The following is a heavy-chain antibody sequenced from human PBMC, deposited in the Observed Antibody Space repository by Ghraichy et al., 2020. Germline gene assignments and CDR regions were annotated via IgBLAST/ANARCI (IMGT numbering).Heavy chain of an antibody. V-gene: IGHV4-39*01. J-gene: IGHJ4*02. D-gene: IGHD3-16*01. CDR2: IYYSGST. CDR3: ARRFGPSRFNFDY. CDR1: GGSISSSSYY. Sequence: SETLYLTCTVSGGSISSSSYYWGWIRQPPGKGLEWIGSIYYSGSTYYNPSLKSRVTISVDTSKNQFSLKLSSVTAADTAVYYCARRFGPSRFNFDYWGQGTLVTVSS.